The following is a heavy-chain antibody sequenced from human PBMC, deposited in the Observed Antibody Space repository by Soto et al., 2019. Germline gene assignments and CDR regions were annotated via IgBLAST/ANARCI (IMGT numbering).Heavy chain of an antibody. CDR3: AKDLPCPSYCTSYSCSTH. CDR2: IGGSGGTT. J-gene: IGHJ4*02. D-gene: IGHD2-2*02. Sequence: PGGSLRLSCTASGFTFSNSAMSWVRQAPGKGLEWVSTIGGSGGTTYYAGSVKGRFTVSRDNSNNTLSLQMNSLRVEDTAVYYCAKDLPCPSYCTSYSCSTHWGQGTLVTVSS. CDR1: GFTFSNSA. V-gene: IGHV3-23*01.